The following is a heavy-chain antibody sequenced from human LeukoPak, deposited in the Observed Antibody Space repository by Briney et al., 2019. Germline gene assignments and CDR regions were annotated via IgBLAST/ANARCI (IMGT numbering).Heavy chain of an antibody. CDR2: INSDGSST. Sequence: PGGSLRLSCAAFGVTVSGYWMNWVRQAPGKGLVWVARINSDGSSTSHADSVKGRFTISRDNAKNTLYLQMNSLRAEDTAVYYCARGRAGNYYNHNDYWGQGTLVTVSS. CDR3: ARGRAGNYYNHNDY. CDR1: GVTVSGYW. J-gene: IGHJ4*02. D-gene: IGHD3-10*01. V-gene: IGHV3-74*01.